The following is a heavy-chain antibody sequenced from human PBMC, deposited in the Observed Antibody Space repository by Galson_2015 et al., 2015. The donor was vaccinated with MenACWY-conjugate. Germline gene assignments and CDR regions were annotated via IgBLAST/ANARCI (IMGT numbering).Heavy chain of an antibody. D-gene: IGHD2/OR15-2a*01. CDR3: AREFSY. V-gene: IGHV4-61*01. J-gene: IGHJ4*02. Sequence: ETLSLTCTVSGASVSSDSFYWSWIRQPPGKGLEWIGYISYSGSTKYNPSLKSRVTISVDTSKNQFSLKLSSVTPADTAVYYCAREFSYWGQGTLVTVSS. CDR1: GASVSSDSFY. CDR2: ISYSGST.